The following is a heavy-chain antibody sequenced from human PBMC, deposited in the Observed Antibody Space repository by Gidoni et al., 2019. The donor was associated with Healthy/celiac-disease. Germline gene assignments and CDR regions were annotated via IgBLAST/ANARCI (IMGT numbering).Heavy chain of an antibody. CDR3: ARGGAYDSSGYYYYGMDV. CDR2: IIPILGIA. D-gene: IGHD3-22*01. V-gene: IGHV1-69*02. J-gene: IGHJ6*02. Sequence: QVQLVQSGAEVKKPGSSVKVSCKASGGTFSSYTISWVRQAPGQGLEWMGRIIPILGIANYAQKFQGRVTITADKSTSTAYMELSSLRSEDTAVYYCARGGAYDSSGYYYYGMDVWGQGTTVTVSS. CDR1: GGTFSSYT.